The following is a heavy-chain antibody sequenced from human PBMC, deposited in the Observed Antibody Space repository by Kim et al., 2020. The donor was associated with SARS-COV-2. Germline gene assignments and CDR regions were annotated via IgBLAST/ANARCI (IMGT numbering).Heavy chain of an antibody. V-gene: IGHV4-34*01. D-gene: IGHD2-21*02. J-gene: IGHJ5*02. CDR2: INHSGST. Sequence: SETLSLTCAVYGGSFSGYYWSWIRQPPGKGLEWIGEINHSGSTNYNPSLKSRVTISVDTSKNQFSLKLSSVTAADTAVYYCARGIVVVTAISFRPWGQGTLVTVSS. CDR3: ARGIVVVTAISFRP. CDR1: GGSFSGYY.